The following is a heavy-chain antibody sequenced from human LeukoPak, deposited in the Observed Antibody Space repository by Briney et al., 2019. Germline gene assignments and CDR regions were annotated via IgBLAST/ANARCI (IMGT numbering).Heavy chain of an antibody. Sequence: GGSLRLSCEASGFTFSRYWMHWVRHAPGKGLVWVSRIKSDGKTNYADSVKGRCTIARDNAKNTVSLQMNSLRADDTGVYYCARAPSEVGGYYPEYFRHWGQGTLVTVSS. CDR2: IKSDGKT. D-gene: IGHD3-22*01. CDR1: GFTFSRYW. J-gene: IGHJ1*01. CDR3: ARAPSEVGGYYPEYFRH. V-gene: IGHV3-74*01.